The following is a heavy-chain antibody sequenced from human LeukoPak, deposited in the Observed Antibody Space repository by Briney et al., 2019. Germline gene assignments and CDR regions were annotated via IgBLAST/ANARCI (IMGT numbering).Heavy chain of an antibody. V-gene: IGHV3-11*04. D-gene: IGHD3-22*01. CDR3: ARKDFSSGSFSY. CDR1: GFPFTRFY. Sequence: GGSLRLSCAASGFPFTRFYMSWIRQAPGKGLEWISYIGLSGSPLDYADSVRGRFTISRDNAKNSLYLEMNSLRAEDTAVYYCARKDFSSGSFSYWGQGTLVTVSS. CDR2: IGLSGSPL. J-gene: IGHJ4*02.